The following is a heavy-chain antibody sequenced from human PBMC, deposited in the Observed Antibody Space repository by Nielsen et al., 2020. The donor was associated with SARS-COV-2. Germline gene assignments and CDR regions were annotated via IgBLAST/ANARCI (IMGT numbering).Heavy chain of an antibody. Sequence: GESLKISCAGSGFTFSSYSMNWVRQAPGKGLEWVSSISTSSSYIYYADSVKGRFTISRDNAKNSLYLQLNSLRAEDTAVYYCAKDPSDGYSSSWYFDYWGQGTLVTVSS. CDR1: GFTFSSYS. V-gene: IGHV3-21*01. D-gene: IGHD6-13*01. J-gene: IGHJ4*02. CDR2: ISTSSSYI. CDR3: AKDPSDGYSSSWYFDY.